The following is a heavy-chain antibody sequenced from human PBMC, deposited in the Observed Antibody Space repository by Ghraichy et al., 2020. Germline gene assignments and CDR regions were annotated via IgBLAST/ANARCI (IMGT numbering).Heavy chain of an antibody. D-gene: IGHD6-19*01. J-gene: IGHJ4*02. Sequence: GESLRLSCSASGFTFSSYAMHWVRQAPGKGLEYVSAISSNGGSTYYADSVKGRFTISRDNSKNTLYLQMSSLRAEDTAVYYCVKPSYSSGWYWGQGTLVTVSS. CDR1: GFTFSSYA. CDR3: VKPSYSSGWY. CDR2: ISSNGGST. V-gene: IGHV3-64D*09.